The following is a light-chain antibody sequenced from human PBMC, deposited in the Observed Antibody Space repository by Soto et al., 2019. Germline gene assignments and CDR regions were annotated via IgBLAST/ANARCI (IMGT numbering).Light chain of an antibody. J-gene: IGKJ5*01. CDR3: QHYVERSPIT. V-gene: IGKV3-20*01. CDR1: QSVSSR. Sequence: EIVLTQSPDTLSLSPGERATLSCRASQSVSSRLAWYQQKPGQAPRLLISGASSRATGIPDRFSGSGSGTDFTLTISRLEPEDFALYYCQHYVERSPITFGQGTRLEI. CDR2: GAS.